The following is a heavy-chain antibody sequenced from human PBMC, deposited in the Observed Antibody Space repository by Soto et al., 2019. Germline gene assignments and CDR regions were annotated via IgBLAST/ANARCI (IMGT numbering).Heavy chain of an antibody. CDR2: IYYTGST. V-gene: IGHV4-59*01. CDR3: ANFNWYFAL. Sequence: QVQLQESGPGLVKPSETLSLTCTVSGGSISSYYWSWIRQPPGKGLEWIGYIYYTGSTNYNPSLTSRVTISVDPSKNQSSLQLSSVTAADTAVYYCANFNWYFALWGRGTLVTVSS. CDR1: GGSISSYY. J-gene: IGHJ2*01.